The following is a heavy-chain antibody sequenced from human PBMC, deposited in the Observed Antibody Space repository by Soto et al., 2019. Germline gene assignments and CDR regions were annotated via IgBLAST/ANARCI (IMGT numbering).Heavy chain of an antibody. Sequence: SSTLSLTCAVYGRSFSGYYWSWIRQPPGKVLEWIGEINHSGSTNYNPSLKSRVTISVDTSKNQFSLKLSSVTAADTAVYYCARINSAYDFWSGYYRDYYYGMDVWGQGTTVTVSS. CDR1: GRSFSGYY. CDR3: ARINSAYDFWSGYYRDYYYGMDV. V-gene: IGHV4-34*01. D-gene: IGHD3-3*01. CDR2: INHSGST. J-gene: IGHJ6*02.